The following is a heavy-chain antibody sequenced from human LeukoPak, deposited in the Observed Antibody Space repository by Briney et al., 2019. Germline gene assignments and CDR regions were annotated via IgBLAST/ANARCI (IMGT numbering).Heavy chain of an antibody. CDR1: GFTFSSYG. CDR2: ISGSGGST. D-gene: IGHD4/OR15-4a*01. J-gene: IGHJ4*02. V-gene: IGHV3-23*01. CDR3: ASRAGAYSHPYDY. Sequence: GGTLRLSCAASGFTFSSYGMSWVRQAPGKGLEWVSAISGSGGSTYYADSVKGRFTSSRDNSKNTLDLQMNSLRAEDTAVYYCASRAGAYSHPYDYWGQGTLVTVSS.